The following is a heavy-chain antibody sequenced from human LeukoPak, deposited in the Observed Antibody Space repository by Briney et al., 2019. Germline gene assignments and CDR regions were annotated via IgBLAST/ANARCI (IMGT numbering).Heavy chain of an antibody. Sequence: TSETLSLTCAAYGGSLSGYSWSWIRQPPGKGLEWIGELNHSGSTNYNPSLKSRVTISVDTSKNQFSLKLSSVTAADTAVYYCARVGTIYYDFWSGYSAVWFDPWGQGTLVTVSS. CDR1: GGSLSGYS. D-gene: IGHD3-3*01. CDR2: LNHSGST. J-gene: IGHJ5*02. CDR3: ARVGTIYYDFWSGYSAVWFDP. V-gene: IGHV4-34*01.